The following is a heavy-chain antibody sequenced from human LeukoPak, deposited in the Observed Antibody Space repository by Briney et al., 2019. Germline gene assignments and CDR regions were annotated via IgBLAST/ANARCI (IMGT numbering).Heavy chain of an antibody. CDR2: IKEDGSEK. D-gene: IGHD1-26*01. J-gene: IGHJ4*02. CDR1: GFTFSTYW. CDR3: ARAPGSSAVSPFDY. V-gene: IGHV3-7*04. Sequence: GGSLRLSCAASGFTFSTYWMSWVRQAPGKGLECVANIKEDGSEKYYVDSVKGRFTISRDDAKNSLYLQMNSLRAEDTALYYCARAPGSSAVSPFDYWGQGTLVTVSS.